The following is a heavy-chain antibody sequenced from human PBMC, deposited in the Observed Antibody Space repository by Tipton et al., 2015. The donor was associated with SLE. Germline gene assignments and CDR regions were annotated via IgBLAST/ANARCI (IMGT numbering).Heavy chain of an antibody. V-gene: IGHV4-59*01. J-gene: IGHJ4*02. CDR3: ARGYDYDYFDY. D-gene: IGHD4-17*01. CDR1: GGSISSYY. CDR2: IYYSGST. Sequence: TLSLTCTVSGGSISSYYWIWIRQPPGKGLEWIGYIYYSGSTNYNPSLKSRVTISVDTSKNQFSLKLSSVTAADTAVYYCARGYDYDYFDYWGQGTLVTVSS.